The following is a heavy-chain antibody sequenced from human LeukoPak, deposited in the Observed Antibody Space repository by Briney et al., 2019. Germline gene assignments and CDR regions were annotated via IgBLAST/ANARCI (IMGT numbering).Heavy chain of an antibody. CDR2: ISAYNGNT. CDR3: ARVNSSSWYSPELLDY. V-gene: IGHV1-18*01. D-gene: IGHD6-13*01. CDR1: GYTFTSYG. J-gene: IGHJ4*02. Sequence: ASVKVSCKASGYTFTSYGISWVRQAPGQGLEWMEWISAYNGNTNYAQKLQGRVTMTTDTSTSTAYMELRSLRSDDTAVYYCARVNSSSWYSPELLDYWGQGTLVTVSS.